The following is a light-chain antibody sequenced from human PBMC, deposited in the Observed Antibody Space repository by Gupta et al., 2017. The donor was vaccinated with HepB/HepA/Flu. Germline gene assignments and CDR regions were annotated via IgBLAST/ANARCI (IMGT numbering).Light chain of an antibody. J-gene: IGKJ5*01. CDR2: EIS. CDR3: QQSSYPIT. CDR1: QVVGGQ. V-gene: IGKV1-9*01. Sequence: DIHWTQSPSFLPPSVGDRVTITCRASQVVGGQLTWYQQRPGKAPNLLIYEISIWQSGVPSRFSGSGSGTEFTLTISSLQPEDYGTDYCQQSSYPITCGQGTRLDIK.